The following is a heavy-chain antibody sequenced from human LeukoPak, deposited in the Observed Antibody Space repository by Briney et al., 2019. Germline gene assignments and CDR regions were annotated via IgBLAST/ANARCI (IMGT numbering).Heavy chain of an antibody. CDR3: ARRNDFDI. CDR1: GGSFSGYY. Sequence: SETLSLTCAVYGGSFSGYYWSWIRQPPGKGLEWIGEINHSGSTNYNPSLKSRVTISVDSSKNQFSLKLSSVTAADTAIYYCARRNDFDIWGQGTMVTVSS. CDR2: INHSGST. V-gene: IGHV4-34*01. J-gene: IGHJ3*02.